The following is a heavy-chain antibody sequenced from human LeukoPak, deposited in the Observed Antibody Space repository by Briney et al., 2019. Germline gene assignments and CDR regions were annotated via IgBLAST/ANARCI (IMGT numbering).Heavy chain of an antibody. Sequence: ASVKVSCKASGYTFTSYDINWVRQATGQGLEWMGWMNPNSGNTGYAQKFQGRVTITRNTSISTAYMELSSLRSEDTAVYYCARARMGCSSTSCRFRWFDPWGQGTLVTVSS. J-gene: IGHJ5*02. CDR2: MNPNSGNT. CDR1: GYTFTSYD. CDR3: ARARMGCSSTSCRFRWFDP. D-gene: IGHD2-2*01. V-gene: IGHV1-8*03.